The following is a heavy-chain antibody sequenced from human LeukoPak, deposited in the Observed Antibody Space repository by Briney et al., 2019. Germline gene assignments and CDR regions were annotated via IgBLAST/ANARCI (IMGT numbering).Heavy chain of an antibody. CDR2: ISSSSTYI. CDR1: GFTFSNYN. D-gene: IGHD3-22*01. V-gene: IGHV3-21*06. Sequence: PGGSLRVSCAASGFTFSNYNMNWVRQAPGKGLEWVSFISSSSTYIYYADSLKGRFTISRDNAKNSLYLQMNSLRAEDTAVYYCAKSSYYDASGYYREYYFDYWGQGTLVTVSS. J-gene: IGHJ4*02. CDR3: AKSSYYDASGYYREYYFDY.